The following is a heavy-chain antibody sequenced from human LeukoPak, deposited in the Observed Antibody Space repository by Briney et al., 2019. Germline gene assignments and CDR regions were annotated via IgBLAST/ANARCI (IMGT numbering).Heavy chain of an antibody. D-gene: IGHD3-10*01. J-gene: IGHJ4*02. CDR2: ISGSGGST. CDR3: AKDTARGVIAYYFDY. CDR1: GLTFSSYA. Sequence: PGGSLRLSCAASGLTFSSYAMSWVRQAPGEGLEWVSAISGSGGSTYYADSVKGRFTISRDNSKNTLYLQMNSLRAEDTAVYYCAKDTARGVIAYYFDYWGQGTLVTVSS. V-gene: IGHV3-23*01.